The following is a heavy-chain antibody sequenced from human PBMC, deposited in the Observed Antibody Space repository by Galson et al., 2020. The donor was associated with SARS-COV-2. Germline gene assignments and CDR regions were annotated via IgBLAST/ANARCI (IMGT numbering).Heavy chain of an antibody. CDR2: IYYSGST. Sequence: SETLSLTCTVSGGSISSYYWSWIRQPPGKGLEWIGYIYYSGSTNYNPSLKSRVTISVDTSKNQFSLKLSSVTAADTAVYYCARTDILTGYYTGWYFDLWGRGTLVTVSS. J-gene: IGHJ2*01. CDR1: GGSISSYY. V-gene: IGHV4-59*01. CDR3: ARTDILTGYYTGWYFDL. D-gene: IGHD3-9*01.